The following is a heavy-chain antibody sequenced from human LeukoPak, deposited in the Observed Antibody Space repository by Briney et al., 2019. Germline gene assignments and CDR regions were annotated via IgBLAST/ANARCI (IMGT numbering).Heavy chain of an antibody. J-gene: IGHJ5*02. CDR3: ARDYYGSGSYYPVGGSWFDP. Sequence: PVKVSCKASGGTFSSYAISWVRQAPGQGLEWMGGITPIFGTANYAQKFQGRVTITADESTSTAYMELSSLRSEDTAVYYCARDYYGSGSYYPVGGSWFDPWGQGTLVTVSS. V-gene: IGHV1-69*13. CDR1: GGTFSSYA. D-gene: IGHD3-10*01. CDR2: ITPIFGTA.